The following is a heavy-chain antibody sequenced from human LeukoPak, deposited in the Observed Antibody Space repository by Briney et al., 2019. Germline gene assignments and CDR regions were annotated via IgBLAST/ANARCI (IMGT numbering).Heavy chain of an antibody. CDR1: GASISSSSFY. CDR3: ARGCTMVRGANLRRSLDY. CDR2: IFYTGST. J-gene: IGHJ4*02. Sequence: SETLSLTCTVSGASISSSSFYWGWIRQPPGKGLEWIGSIFYTGSTFYNPSLKSRVTISVDTSKNQFSLKLSSVTAADTAVYYCARGCTMVRGANLRRSLDYWGQGTLVTVSS. V-gene: IGHV4-39*07. D-gene: IGHD3-10*01.